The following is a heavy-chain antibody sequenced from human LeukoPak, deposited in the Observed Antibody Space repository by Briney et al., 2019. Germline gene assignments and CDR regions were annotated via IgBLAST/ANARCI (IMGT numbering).Heavy chain of an antibody. J-gene: IGHJ4*02. CDR3: ARGEYYDSSGYPKALDY. V-gene: IGHV4-59*01. CDR2: IYYSGST. CDR1: SGSISNYY. D-gene: IGHD3-22*01. Sequence: PSETLSLTCTVSSGSISNYYWNWIRQPPGKGLECIGYIYYSGSTNYNPSLKSRVTISLDTSKNQFSLKLSSVTAADTAVYYCARGEYYDSSGYPKALDYWGQGTLVTVSS.